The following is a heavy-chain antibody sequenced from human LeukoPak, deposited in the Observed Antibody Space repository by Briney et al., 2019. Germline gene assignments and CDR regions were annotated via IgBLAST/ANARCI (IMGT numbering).Heavy chain of an antibody. CDR2: IIPIFGTA. J-gene: IGHJ4*02. CDR1: GGTFSSYA. Sequence: SVKVSCKASGGTFSSYAISWVRQAPGQGLEWMGGIIPIFGTANYAQKFQGRVTITADESTSTAYMELSSLRSEDTAVYYCAREGLVAGYSYGYSLWGQGTLVTVSS. D-gene: IGHD5-18*01. V-gene: IGHV1-69*13. CDR3: AREGLVAGYSYGYSL.